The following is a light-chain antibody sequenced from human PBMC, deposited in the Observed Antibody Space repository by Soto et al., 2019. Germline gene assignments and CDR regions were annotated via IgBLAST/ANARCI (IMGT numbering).Light chain of an antibody. Sequence: EIVMTQSPATLSVSPGERATLSCRASQSVSSNLAWYQQKPGQAPRLLINGASTRATGIPARFSGSGSGTEFHPPIHRLPSGDFCVYYCQQYNNWPPSITFGQGTRLEIK. V-gene: IGKV3D-15*01. CDR1: QSVSSN. J-gene: IGKJ5*01. CDR3: QQYNNWPPSIT. CDR2: GAS.